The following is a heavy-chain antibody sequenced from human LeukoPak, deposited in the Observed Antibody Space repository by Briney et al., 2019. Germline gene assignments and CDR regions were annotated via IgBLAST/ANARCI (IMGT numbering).Heavy chain of an antibody. CDR1: AFTFSSYG. CDR3: AKDRYSSSWYNGFDP. CDR2: IRYDGSNK. V-gene: IGHV3-30*02. Sequence: GRCLRLSSAASAFTFSSYGMHWVRQAPGKGLEWVAFIRYDGSNKYYADSVNGRFTISRDNSKNTLYLQMKSLRAENTAVYYCAKDRYSSSWYNGFDPWGQGTLVTVSS. J-gene: IGHJ5*02. D-gene: IGHD6-13*01.